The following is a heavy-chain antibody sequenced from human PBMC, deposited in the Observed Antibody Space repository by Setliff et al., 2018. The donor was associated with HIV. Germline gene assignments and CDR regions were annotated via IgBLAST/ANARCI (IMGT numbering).Heavy chain of an antibody. D-gene: IGHD2-2*01. Sequence: ASVKVSCKASGGTFSTYAISWVRQAPGQGLEWMGGVIPISGTANYAQKFHGRVTITTDESTSTAYMELSGLRSEDTAVYYCARDFGGYCSSMSCPGLFDPWGQGTLVTVSS. V-gene: IGHV1-69*05. J-gene: IGHJ5*02. CDR1: GGTFSTYA. CDR2: VIPISGTA. CDR3: ARDFGGYCSSMSCPGLFDP.